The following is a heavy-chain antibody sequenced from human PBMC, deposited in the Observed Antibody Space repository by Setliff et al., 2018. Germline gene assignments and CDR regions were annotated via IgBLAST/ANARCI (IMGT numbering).Heavy chain of an antibody. CDR3: ARGRNYNFWSGYYNYYYYGMDV. CDR1: GYTFTSYD. Sequence: ASVKVSCKASGYTFTSYDINWVRQATGQGLEWMGWMNPNSGGTNYAQKFQGWVTMTRDTSISTAYMELSSLRSEDTAVYYCARGRNYNFWSGYYNYYYYGMDVWGQGTTVTVSS. CDR2: MNPNSGGT. V-gene: IGHV1-2*04. J-gene: IGHJ6*02. D-gene: IGHD3-3*01.